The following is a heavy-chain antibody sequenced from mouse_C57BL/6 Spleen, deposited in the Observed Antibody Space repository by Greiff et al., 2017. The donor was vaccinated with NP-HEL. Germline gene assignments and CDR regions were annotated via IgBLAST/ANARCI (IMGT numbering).Heavy chain of an antibody. D-gene: IGHD2-2*01. V-gene: IGHV1-64*01. CDR2: IHPNSGST. Sequence: QVQLQQPGAELVKPGASVKLSCKASGYTFTSYWMHWVKQRPGQGLEWIGMIHPNSGSTNYNEKFKSKATLTVDKSSSTAYMQLSSLTSEDSAVYYCARGILWSRVNYAVDYWGQGTSVTVSS. CDR1: GYTFTSYW. CDR3: ARGILWSRVNYAVDY. J-gene: IGHJ4*01.